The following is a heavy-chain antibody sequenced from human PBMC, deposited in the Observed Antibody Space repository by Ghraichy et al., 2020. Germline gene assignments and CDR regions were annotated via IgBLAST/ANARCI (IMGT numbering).Heavy chain of an antibody. V-gene: IGHV4-34*01. D-gene: IGHD3-10*01. CDR3: ARRRELWSAAEGDAFDL. J-gene: IGHJ3*01. Sequence: SETLSLTCAVYVGSFSGYYWSWIRQSPGKGLEWIGEINPTGTTNNSPSLKSRLTMLVDTSKNQFSLNLKSVTAADTAVYYCARRRELWSAAEGDAFDLWSQGTMVTVSS. CDR1: VGSFSGYY. CDR2: INPTGTT.